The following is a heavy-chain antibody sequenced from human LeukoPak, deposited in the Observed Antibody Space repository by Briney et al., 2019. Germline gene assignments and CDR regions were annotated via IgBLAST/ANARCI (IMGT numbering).Heavy chain of an antibody. CDR1: GYTFTDYY. CDR3: LRDLTYGGISSPDC. J-gene: IGHJ4*02. CDR2: INPNNGGT. D-gene: IGHD4/OR15-4a*01. Sequence: ASVKVSCKASGYTFTDYYMHWVRQAPGQGLEWMGWINPNNGGTTYAQKFQGRVTMTRDMSISTAYMELGRLTSDDTAMYFCLRDLTYGGISSPDCWGQGTLVTVSS. V-gene: IGHV1-2*02.